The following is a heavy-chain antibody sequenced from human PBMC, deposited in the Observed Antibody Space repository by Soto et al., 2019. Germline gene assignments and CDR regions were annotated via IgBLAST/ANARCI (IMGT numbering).Heavy chain of an antibody. D-gene: IGHD2-2*01. CDR2: IYYSGST. J-gene: IGHJ6*02. V-gene: IGHV4-30-4*01. CDR1: GGSIISGDYY. Sequence: LSLTCTVAGGSIISGDYYWSWIRQPPGKGLEWIGYIYYSGSTYYNPSLKSRVTISVDTSKNQFSLKLSSVTAADTAVYYCARGGRYCSSTSCSYGMDVWGQGTTVTVSS. CDR3: ARGGRYCSSTSCSYGMDV.